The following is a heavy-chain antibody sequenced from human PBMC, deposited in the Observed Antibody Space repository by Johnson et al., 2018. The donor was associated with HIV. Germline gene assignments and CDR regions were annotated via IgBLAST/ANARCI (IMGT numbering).Heavy chain of an antibody. J-gene: IGHJ3*02. CDR3: AKDCGRWLQSDAFDI. V-gene: IGHV3-11*04. D-gene: IGHD5-24*01. Sequence: QVQLVESGGGVVQPGGSLRLSCAASGFTFSDYYMSWIRQAPGKGLEWVSYISSSGSTIYYADSVKGRFTISRDNAKNSLYLQMNSLRAEDTAVYYCAKDCGRWLQSDAFDIWGQGTMVTVSS. CDR2: ISSSGSTI. CDR1: GFTFSDYY.